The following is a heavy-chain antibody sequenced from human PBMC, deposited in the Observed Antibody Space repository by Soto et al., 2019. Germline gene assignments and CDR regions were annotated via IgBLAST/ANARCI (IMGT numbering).Heavy chain of an antibody. CDR2: INHSGST. CDR3: ERDFAYFGMDV. V-gene: IGHV4-34*01. CDR1: GGSFSGYY. J-gene: IGHJ6*02. Sequence: SETLSLTCAVYGGSFSGYYWSWIRQPPGKGLEWIGEINHSGSTNYNPSLKSRVTISVDTSKNQFSLKLTSVNAADTAVYFCERDFAYFGMDVWGQGTTVTVSS.